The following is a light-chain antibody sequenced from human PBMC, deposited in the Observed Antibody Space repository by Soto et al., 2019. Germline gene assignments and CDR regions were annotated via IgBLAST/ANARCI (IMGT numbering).Light chain of an antibody. J-gene: IGKJ5*01. Sequence: DIVLTQSPVTLSLSPGERATLSCRASQSVSSYLAWYQQKPGQAPRLLIYDASNRATGIPARFSGSGSGTDFTFTISSLEPEDFAVYYCQQRSNWITFGQGTRLEIK. CDR2: DAS. CDR1: QSVSSY. CDR3: QQRSNWIT. V-gene: IGKV3-11*01.